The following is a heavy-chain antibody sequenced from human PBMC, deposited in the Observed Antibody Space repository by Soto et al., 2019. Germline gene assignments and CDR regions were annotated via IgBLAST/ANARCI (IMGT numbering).Heavy chain of an antibody. CDR3: ARKGYGGRWSLDY. Sequence: QVQLVESGGGVVQPGRSLRLSCAASGFTFSSYGMHWARQAPGEGLEWVAVISYDGNRKYYADSVKGRLTIFRDFSKNTVDLHMNSLRVEDTAVYFCARKGYGGRWSLDYWGQGILVTVSS. CDR1: GFTFSSYG. V-gene: IGHV3-30*03. D-gene: IGHD2-15*01. J-gene: IGHJ4*02. CDR2: ISYDGNRK.